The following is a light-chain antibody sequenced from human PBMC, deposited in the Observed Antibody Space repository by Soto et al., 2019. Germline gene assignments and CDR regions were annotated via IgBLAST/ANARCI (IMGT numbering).Light chain of an antibody. CDR2: SAS. V-gene: IGKV1-39*01. J-gene: IGKJ4*01. CDR1: QSISRY. Sequence: DMQLTKYPSSLSASVGDSVTISCRASQSISRYLNWYQQKPGKAPKLLIFSASGLQSGVPSRFSGGGYGTEFTLTISSLQLDDFATYYCQQSHTNPVASGGGTKVDI. CDR3: QQSHTNPVA.